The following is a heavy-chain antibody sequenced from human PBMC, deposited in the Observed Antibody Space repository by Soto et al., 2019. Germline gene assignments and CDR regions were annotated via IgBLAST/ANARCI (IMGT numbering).Heavy chain of an antibody. CDR3: PRSAAAGKHSYGVDV. CDR1: GYSFTSYW. D-gene: IGHD6-13*01. J-gene: IGHJ6*02. CDR2: IYPGDSDT. Sequence: PGESLKISCKGSGYSFTSYWIGWVRQMPGKGLEWMGIIYPGDSDTRYSPSFQGQVTISADKSISTAYLQWSRLKASDTAIYYCPRSAAAGKHSYGVDVWCPGIMVTVSS. V-gene: IGHV5-51*01.